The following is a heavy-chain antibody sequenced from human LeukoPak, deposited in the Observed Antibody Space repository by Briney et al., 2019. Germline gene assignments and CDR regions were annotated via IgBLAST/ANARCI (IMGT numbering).Heavy chain of an antibody. J-gene: IGHJ6*04. D-gene: IGHD4-11*01. V-gene: IGHV1-69*01. CDR2: IIPIFGTA. Sequence: GSSVKVSCKASGGTFSSYAISWVRQAPGHGLEWMGGIIPIFGTANYAQKFQGRVTITADESTSTAYMELSSLRSEDTAVYYCARDPITVTTGGRYYYGMDVWGKGTTVTVSS. CDR3: ARDPITVTTGGRYYYGMDV. CDR1: GGTFSSYA.